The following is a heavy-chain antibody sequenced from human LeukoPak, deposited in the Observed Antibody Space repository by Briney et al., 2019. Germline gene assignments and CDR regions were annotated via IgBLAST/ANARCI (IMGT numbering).Heavy chain of an antibody. CDR2: IYPGDSDT. Sequence: GDSLKISCKGSGYSFTSYWIGWVRQMPGKGLEWMGIIYPGDSDTRYSPSFQGQVTISADKSISTAYLQWSSLKASDTAMYYCARHDQVCSGGRCYSFYYGMDVWGQGTTVTVSS. CDR3: ARHDQVCSGGRCYSFYYGMDV. J-gene: IGHJ6*02. D-gene: IGHD2-15*01. CDR1: GYSFTSYW. V-gene: IGHV5-51*01.